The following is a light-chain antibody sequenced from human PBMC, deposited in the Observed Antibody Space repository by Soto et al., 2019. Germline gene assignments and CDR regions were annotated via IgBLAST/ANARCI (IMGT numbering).Light chain of an antibody. J-gene: IGKJ1*01. CDR3: QQRSNWPPLWT. Sequence: EIVLTQSPATLSLSPGERATLSCRASQSVSSYLAWYQQKPGQAPRLLIYDASNRATGIPARFSGSGSGTDFTLTIISLEPEDFAVYYCQQRSNWPPLWTFGQGTKLEIK. CDR1: QSVSSY. CDR2: DAS. V-gene: IGKV3-11*01.